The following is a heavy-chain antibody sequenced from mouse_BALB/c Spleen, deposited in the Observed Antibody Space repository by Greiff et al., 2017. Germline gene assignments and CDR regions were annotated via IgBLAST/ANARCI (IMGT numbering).Heavy chain of an antibody. V-gene: IGHV5-12-2*01. CDR3: ARQYGNYGAMDY. D-gene: IGHD2-10*02. CDR1: GFTFSSYT. Sequence: EVQGVESGGGLVQPGGSLKLSCAASGFTFSSYTMSWVRQTPEKRLEWVAYISNGGGSTYYPDTVKGRFTISRDNAKNTLYLQMSSLKSEDTAMYYCARQYGNYGAMDYWGQGTSVTVSS. CDR2: ISNGGGST. J-gene: IGHJ4*01.